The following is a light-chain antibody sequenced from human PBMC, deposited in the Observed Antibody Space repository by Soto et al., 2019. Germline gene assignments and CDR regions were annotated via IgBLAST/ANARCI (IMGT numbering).Light chain of an antibody. CDR3: CSYTGSSTPYV. CDR1: SSDFVSYNV. V-gene: IGLV2-23*01. Sequence: QSVLTQPASVSGSPGQSITISCTGTSSDFVSYNVVSWYQQYPGKAPKLMIYEATKRPSGVSNRFSGSKSDNTASLTISGLQAEDEAHYYCCSYTGSSTPYVFGPGTKVTVL. J-gene: IGLJ1*01. CDR2: EAT.